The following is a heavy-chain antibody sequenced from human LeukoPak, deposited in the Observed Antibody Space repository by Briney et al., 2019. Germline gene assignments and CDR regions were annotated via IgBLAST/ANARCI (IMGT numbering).Heavy chain of an antibody. CDR3: ARDSVVAAAGPYYYYYGMDV. CDR2: ISGSGGST. J-gene: IGHJ6*02. D-gene: IGHD6-13*01. V-gene: IGHV3-23*01. Sequence: QPGGSLRLSCAASGFTFSSYAMSWVRQAPGKGLEWVSAISGSGGSTYYADSVKGRFTISRDNSKNTLYLQMNSLRAEDTAVYYCARDSVVAAAGPYYYYYGMDVWGQGTTVTVSS. CDR1: GFTFSSYA.